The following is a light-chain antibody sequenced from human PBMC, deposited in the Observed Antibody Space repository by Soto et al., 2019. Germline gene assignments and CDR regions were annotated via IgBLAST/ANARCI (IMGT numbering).Light chain of an antibody. V-gene: IGLV1-40*01. CDR1: SSNIGATYD. CDR2: GST. CDR3: QSRDSSLSSSWV. Sequence: QSVLTQPPSVSGAPGQRVTISCAGSSSNIGATYDVHWYQQLPGTAPKLLIYGSTNRPSGVPDRFSGSKSGASASLAITGLQAEDEAHYYCQSRDSSLSSSWVFGGGTKLTVL. J-gene: IGLJ3*02.